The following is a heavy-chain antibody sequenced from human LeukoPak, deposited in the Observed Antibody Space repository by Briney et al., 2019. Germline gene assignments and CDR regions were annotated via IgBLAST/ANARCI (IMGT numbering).Heavy chain of an antibody. CDR3: ARETRGFFRGRRCSSGGGGINWFDA. D-gene: IGHD2-15*01. Sequence: PSETLSLTCTVSGDSVNSGTYYWSWIRQPPGKGLEWIGYIYYSGSTDYNPSLKSRATISLDASKNQFSLKLTSVTAADTAVYYWARETRGFFRGRRCSSGGGGINWFDAWGRGTLVIVSS. J-gene: IGHJ5*02. CDR1: GDSVNSGTYY. V-gene: IGHV4-61*01. CDR2: IYYSGST.